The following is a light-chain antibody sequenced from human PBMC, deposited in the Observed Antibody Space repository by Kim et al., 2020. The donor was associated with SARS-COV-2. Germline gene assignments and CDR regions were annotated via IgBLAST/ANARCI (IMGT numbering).Light chain of an antibody. CDR2: GAS. CDR3: QQYGSSRT. Sequence: EIVLTQSPGTLSLSPGERATLSCRASQSVSSSYLAWYQQKPGQAPRLLIYGASSRATGIPDRFSGSGSGTDFTLTISRLEPEDFAVNYCQQYGSSRTFGGGTKVDIK. V-gene: IGKV3-20*01. CDR1: QSVSSSY. J-gene: IGKJ4*01.